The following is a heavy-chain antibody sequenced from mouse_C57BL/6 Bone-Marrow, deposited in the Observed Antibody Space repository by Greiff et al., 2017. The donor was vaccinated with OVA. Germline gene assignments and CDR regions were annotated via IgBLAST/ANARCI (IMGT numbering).Heavy chain of an antibody. CDR1: GYTFTDYY. Sequence: VQLQQSGPELVKPGASVKISCKASGYTFTDYYMNWVKQSHGKSLEWIGDINPNNGGTSYNQKFKGKATLTVDKSSSTAYMELRSLTSEDSAVYYCASPLRYFDYWGQGTTLTVSS. CDR3: ASPLRYFDY. V-gene: IGHV1-26*01. J-gene: IGHJ2*01. CDR2: INPNNGGT.